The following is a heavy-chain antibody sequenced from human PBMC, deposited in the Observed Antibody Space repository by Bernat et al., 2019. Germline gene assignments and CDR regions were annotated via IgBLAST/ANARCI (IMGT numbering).Heavy chain of an antibody. V-gene: IGHV7-4-1*02. J-gene: IGHJ6*03. CDR1: GYTFTSYA. Sequence: QVQLVQSGSELKKPGASVKVSCKASGYTFTSYAMNWVRQAPGQGLEWMGWINTNTGNPTYAQGFTGRFVFSLDTSVRTAYLQRSSLKAEDTAVYNCASPLRVLGWLSPLDYYYYMDVWGKGTTVTVSS. CDR2: INTNTGNP. CDR3: ASPLRVLGWLSPLDYYYYMDV. D-gene: IGHD3-3*01.